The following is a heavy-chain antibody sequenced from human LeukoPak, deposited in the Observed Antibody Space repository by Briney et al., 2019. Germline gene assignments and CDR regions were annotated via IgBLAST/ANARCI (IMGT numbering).Heavy chain of an antibody. V-gene: IGHV3-74*03. CDR1: GFTFSSFW. J-gene: IGHJ4*02. D-gene: IGHD3-16*02. Sequence: GGSLRLSCAASGFTFSSFWVHWVRQAPGRGLVWVSRINSDGSSTTYADSVKGRFTISRDNAKSTLYLQMNSLRAEDTAMYYCERRDTAGTIDYWGQEPLVPVSS. CDR3: ERRDTAGTIDY. CDR2: INSDGSST.